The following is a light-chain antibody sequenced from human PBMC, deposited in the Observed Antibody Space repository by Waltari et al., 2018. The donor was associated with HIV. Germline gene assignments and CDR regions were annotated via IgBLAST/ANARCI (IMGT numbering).Light chain of an antibody. V-gene: IGKV3-15*01. CDR1: QNVITN. Sequence: EIVMTQSPATLSVSPGERVTLSCSASQNVITNLAWYQQKPGQPPRLLIYGASTRATGIPARFSGGGSGTEFTLTISSLQSEDFTFYYCQQYNKWPRTFGQGTKVEVK. CDR3: QQYNKWPRT. CDR2: GAS. J-gene: IGKJ1*01.